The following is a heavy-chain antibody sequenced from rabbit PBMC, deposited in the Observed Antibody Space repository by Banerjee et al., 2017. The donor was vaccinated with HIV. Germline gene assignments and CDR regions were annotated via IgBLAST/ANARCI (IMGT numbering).Heavy chain of an antibody. CDR1: GFSFTYIDY. Sequence: QSLEESGGDLVKPGASLTLTCTASGFSFTYIDYLCWVRQPPGKGPEWIACVAAGVSFTSYYATWAKGRFTISRTSSTTVTLRMTSLTAADRATYFCARDLDDVIGWNFGWWGQGTLVTVS. D-gene: IGHD4-1*01. V-gene: IGHV1S40*01. CDR3: ARDLDDVIGWNFGW. CDR2: VAAGVSFTS. J-gene: IGHJ3*01.